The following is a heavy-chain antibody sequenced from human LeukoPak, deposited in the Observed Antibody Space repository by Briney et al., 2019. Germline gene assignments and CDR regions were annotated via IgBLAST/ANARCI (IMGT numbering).Heavy chain of an antibody. D-gene: IGHD3-16*01. J-gene: IGHJ6*02. Sequence: GGSLRLSCAASGFTVSDNYMTWVRQAPGKGLERVSSIYNTGATHYAESVKGRFTISRDNAKNSLYLQMSNLRAEDTAVYFCARGGGLDVWGQGATVTVSS. V-gene: IGHV3-53*01. CDR1: GFTVSDNY. CDR3: ARGGGLDV. CDR2: IYNTGAT.